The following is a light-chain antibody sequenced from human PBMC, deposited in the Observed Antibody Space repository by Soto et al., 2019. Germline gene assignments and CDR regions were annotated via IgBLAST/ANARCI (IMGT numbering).Light chain of an antibody. CDR1: SSDVGGYNY. Sequence: QSVLTQPRSVSGSPGQSVTISCTGTSSDVGGYNYVSWYQQHPGKAPKLMIYDVSKRPSGVPDRFSGSKSGNTASLTISGLQAEDEADYFCCSLRGGDSHVFGTGTKVTVL. J-gene: IGLJ1*01. CDR2: DVS. CDR3: CSLRGGDSHV. V-gene: IGLV2-11*01.